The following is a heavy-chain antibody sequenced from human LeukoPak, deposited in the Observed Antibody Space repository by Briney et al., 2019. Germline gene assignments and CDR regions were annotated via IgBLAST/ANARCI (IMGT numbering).Heavy chain of an antibody. V-gene: IGHV3-23*01. CDR2: ISGSGGST. CDR1: GFTFSSYA. Sequence: GGSLRLSCAASGFTFSSYAMSWVRQAPGKGLEWASAISGSGGSTYYADSVKGRFTISRDNSKNTLYLQMNSLRAEDTAVYYCARGPPYCGGDCYSDYWGQGTLFTASS. J-gene: IGHJ4*02. CDR3: ARGPPYCGGDCYSDY. D-gene: IGHD2-21*02.